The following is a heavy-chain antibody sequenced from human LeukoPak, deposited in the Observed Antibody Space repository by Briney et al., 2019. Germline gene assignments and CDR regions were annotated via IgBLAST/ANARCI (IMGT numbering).Heavy chain of an antibody. CDR1: GFTFSSYG. CDR3: ARDLRYYFDY. Sequence: GGSLRLSCAASGFTFSSYGMHWVRQAPGKGLEWVALISYDGSNKYYADSVKGRFTIPRDNAKNSLYLQMNSLRAEDTAVYYCARDLRYYFDYWGQRTLVTVSS. J-gene: IGHJ4*02. CDR2: ISYDGSNK. V-gene: IGHV3-30*03.